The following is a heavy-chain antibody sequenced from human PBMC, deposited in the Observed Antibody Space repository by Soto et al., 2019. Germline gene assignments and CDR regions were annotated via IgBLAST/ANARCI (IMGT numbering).Heavy chain of an antibody. J-gene: IGHJ5*02. CDR2: INHSGST. CDR3: AKKSDYDFWSGYYGQNWFDP. Sequence: SETLSLTCAVYGGSFSGYYWSWIRQPPGKGLEWIGEINHSGSTNYNPSLKSRVTISVDTSKNQFSLKLSSVTAADTAVYYCAKKSDYDFWSGYYGQNWFDPWGQGTLVTVSS. CDR1: GGSFSGYY. V-gene: IGHV4-34*01. D-gene: IGHD3-3*01.